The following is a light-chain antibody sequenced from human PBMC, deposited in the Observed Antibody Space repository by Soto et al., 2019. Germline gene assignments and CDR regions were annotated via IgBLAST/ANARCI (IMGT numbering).Light chain of an antibody. CDR2: AAS. CDR3: QQLNHYPSA. CDR1: QGISTY. J-gene: IGKJ4*01. Sequence: DIQLTQSPSFLSASVGDRVTITCRASQGISTYLAWYQQEPGKAPKLLIYAASTLQSGVPSRFSGSGSGTEFTLTISSLQPEDFATYYCQQLNHYPSAFGGGTKVDIK. V-gene: IGKV1-9*01.